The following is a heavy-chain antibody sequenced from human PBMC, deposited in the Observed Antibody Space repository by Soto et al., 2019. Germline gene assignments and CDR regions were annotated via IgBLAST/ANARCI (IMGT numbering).Heavy chain of an antibody. J-gene: IGHJ5*02. CDR2: ISIDGSRT. Sequence: GGALRLSCSGSGCIFSIYAIHCVRQAPGKGLEYVSFISIDGSRTHYADSVKGRFTISRDNSKNTAYLQMSSLRSEDTAVYYCARTEEDQYQPTNCFDPWGQGTLVTVSS. CDR1: GCIFSIYA. CDR3: ARTEEDQYQPTNCFDP. D-gene: IGHD2-2*01. V-gene: IGHV3-64*04.